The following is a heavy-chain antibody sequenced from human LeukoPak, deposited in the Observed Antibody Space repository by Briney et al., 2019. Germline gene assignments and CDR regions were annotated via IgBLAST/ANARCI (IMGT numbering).Heavy chain of an antibody. CDR1: GYTFTSHA. CDR3: ARWPSFGVLDD. V-gene: IGHV7-4-1*02. CDR2: INTNTGNP. Sequence: ASVKVSCKASGYTFTSHAMNWVRQAPGQGLEWMGWINTNTGNPTYAQGFTGRFVFSLDTSVNTAYLQISSLKAEDSAVYYCARWPSFGVLDDWGRGTLVTVPS. D-gene: IGHD3-3*01. J-gene: IGHJ4*02.